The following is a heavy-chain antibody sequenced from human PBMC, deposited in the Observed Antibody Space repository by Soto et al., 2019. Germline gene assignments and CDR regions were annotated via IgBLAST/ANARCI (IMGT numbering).Heavy chain of an antibody. Sequence: EVQLLESGGGLAQPGGSLRLSCAVSGITFTNYAMGWVRQAPGKGLAWVSGISGNVGSTTHYADSVKGRFTLSRDNSKNILFLQMNSLRAEDPAVYYCAKHRGFVAGPFDSWGQGTLVIVSS. V-gene: IGHV3-23*01. D-gene: IGHD6-19*01. CDR1: GITFTNYA. J-gene: IGHJ4*02. CDR3: AKHRGFVAGPFDS. CDR2: ISGNVGSTT.